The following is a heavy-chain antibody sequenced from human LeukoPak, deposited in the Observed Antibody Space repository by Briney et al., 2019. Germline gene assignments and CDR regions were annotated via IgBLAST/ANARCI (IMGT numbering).Heavy chain of an antibody. CDR3: ARFIGGAIDY. J-gene: IGHJ4*02. Sequence: SETLSLTCTVSGGSTSSYYWSWIRQPPGKGLEWIGYIYYSGSTNYNPSLKSRVSISVDTSKNQFSLKLSSVTAADTAVYYCARFIGGAIDYWGQGTLVTVSS. V-gene: IGHV4-59*01. CDR1: GGSTSSYY. D-gene: IGHD3-3*01. CDR2: IYYSGST.